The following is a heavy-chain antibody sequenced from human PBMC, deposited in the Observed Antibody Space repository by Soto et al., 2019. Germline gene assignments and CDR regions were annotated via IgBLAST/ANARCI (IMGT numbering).Heavy chain of an antibody. J-gene: IGHJ4*02. CDR2: ISYDGSNK. V-gene: IGHV3-30-3*01. CDR1: GFTFSSYA. CDR3: ARALFRSSWYVYDY. Sequence: GGSLRLSCAASGFTFSSYAMHWVRQAPGKGREWVAVISYDGSNKYYADSVKGRFTISRDNSKNTLYLQMNSLRAEDTAVYYCARALFRSSWYVYDYWGQGTLVTVSS. D-gene: IGHD6-13*01.